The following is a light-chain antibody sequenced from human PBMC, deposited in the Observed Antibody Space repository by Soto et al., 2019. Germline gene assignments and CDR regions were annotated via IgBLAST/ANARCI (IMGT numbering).Light chain of an antibody. CDR2: ATS. J-gene: IGKJ1*01. CDR1: EGVGTN. V-gene: IGKV3-15*01. Sequence: EVVMTQSPATLSVSPGDSATLSCRASEGVGTNLAWYQQTPGQGPRLLIYATSTRATGIPARFSGSGYGTEFTLTISGLQSEDFAIYYCQQYNKGPPWTFGQGTKVEIK. CDR3: QQYNKGPPWT.